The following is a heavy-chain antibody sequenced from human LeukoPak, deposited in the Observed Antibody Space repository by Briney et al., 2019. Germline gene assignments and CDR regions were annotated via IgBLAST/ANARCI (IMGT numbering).Heavy chain of an antibody. J-gene: IGHJ4*02. CDR3: VRDRYYYESSGYFGLFDY. Sequence: VASVKVSCKASAYTFTAHYVHWVRQAPGQGLEWMGWINPNTGGTHFAQKFQGRVTMTRDTSISTAYMELRWLRSDDTAVYYCVRDRYYYESSGYFGLFDYWGQGTLVTVSS. CDR2: INPNTGGT. D-gene: IGHD3-22*01. V-gene: IGHV1-2*02. CDR1: AYTFTAHY.